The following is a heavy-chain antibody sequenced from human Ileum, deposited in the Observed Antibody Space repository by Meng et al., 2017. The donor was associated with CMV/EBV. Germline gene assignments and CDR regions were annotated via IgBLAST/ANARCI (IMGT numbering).Heavy chain of an antibody. J-gene: IGHJ4*02. D-gene: IGHD2-2*01. CDR1: GDSVSSNSAA. CDR3: ARQFASTFGY. CDR2: TYYRSKWYN. V-gene: IGHV6-1*01. Sequence: SQTLSLTCAISGDSVSSNSAAWTWIRQSPSRGLEWLGRTYYRSKWYNEYALSVKSRITINPDTSKNQFSLQLNSVTPEDTAVYYCARQFASTFGYWGQGTLVTGYS.